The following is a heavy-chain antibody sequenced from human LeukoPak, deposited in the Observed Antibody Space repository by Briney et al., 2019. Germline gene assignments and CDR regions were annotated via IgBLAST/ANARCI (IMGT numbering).Heavy chain of an antibody. D-gene: IGHD3-3*01. J-gene: IGHJ4*02. CDR1: GFTFSSYS. CDR2: ITTSSYI. V-gene: IGHV3-21*01. Sequence: GGSLRLSCAASGFTFSSYSMNWVRQAPGKGLEWVSSITTSSYIYYADSVKGRFTISRDNAKNSLYLQVISLRAEDTAVYYCAKGVSAYDFWSGRLFAYWGQGALVTVSS. CDR3: AKGVSAYDFWSGRLFAY.